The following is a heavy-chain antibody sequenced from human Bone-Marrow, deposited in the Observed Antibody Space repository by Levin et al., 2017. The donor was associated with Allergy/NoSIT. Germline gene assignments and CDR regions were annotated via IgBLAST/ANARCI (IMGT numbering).Heavy chain of an antibody. CDR2: INVGRGHT. V-gene: IGHV1-3*01. Sequence: GESLKISCKASGYTFSSYAIHWVRQAPGERPEWLGWINVGRGHTKYSRKFQGRVTFTTDTSANTAYMEMNRLTSEGTGVYYCARDGDSRFPPNSLDRWGQGTLFYFS. J-gene: IGHJ5*02. D-gene: IGHD7-27*01. CDR3: ARDGDSRFPPNSLDR. CDR1: GYTFSSYA.